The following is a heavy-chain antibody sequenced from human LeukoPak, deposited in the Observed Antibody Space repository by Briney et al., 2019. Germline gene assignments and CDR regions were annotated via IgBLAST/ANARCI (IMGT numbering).Heavy chain of an antibody. V-gene: IGHV1-69*05. J-gene: IGHJ4*02. Sequence: SVKVSCKASGGTFSSYAISWVRQAPGQGLEWMGGIIPIFGTANYAQKFQGRVTITTDESTSTAYMELSNLRSEDTAVYYCARGDLKALDHGLRYFDWLPYYFDYWGQGTLVTVSS. CDR2: IIPIFGTA. CDR1: GGTFSSYA. D-gene: IGHD3-9*01. CDR3: ARGDLKALDHGLRYFDWLPYYFDY.